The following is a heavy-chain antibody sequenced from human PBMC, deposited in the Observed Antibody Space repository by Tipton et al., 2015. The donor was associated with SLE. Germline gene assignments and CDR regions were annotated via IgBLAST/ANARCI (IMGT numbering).Heavy chain of an antibody. J-gene: IGHJ6*02. CDR3: ARGQYCSSTSCYSYGMDV. CDR1: GGSFSGYY. V-gene: IGHV4-34*01. D-gene: IGHD2-2*01. CDR2: VNHGGST. Sequence: TLSLTCAVYGGSFSGYYWSWIRQPPGKGLEWIGEVNHGGSTNYNPSLKSRVTISIDTSKNQFSLKLSSVTAADTAVYYCARGQYCSSTSCYSYGMDVWGQGTTVTVSS.